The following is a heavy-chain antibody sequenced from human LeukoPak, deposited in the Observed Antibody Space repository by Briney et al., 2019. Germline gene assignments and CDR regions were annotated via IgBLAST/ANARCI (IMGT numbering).Heavy chain of an antibody. CDR2: IYTSGST. D-gene: IGHD3-22*01. Sequence: PSETLSLTCTVSGGSISSYYWTWIRQPAGKGLEWIGRIYTSGSTNYNPSLKSRVTISVDTSKNQFSLKLSSVTAADTAVYYCAGTYYYDSSGSSALDYWGQGTLVTVSS. V-gene: IGHV4-4*07. CDR1: GGSISSYY. CDR3: AGTYYYDSSGSSALDY. J-gene: IGHJ4*02.